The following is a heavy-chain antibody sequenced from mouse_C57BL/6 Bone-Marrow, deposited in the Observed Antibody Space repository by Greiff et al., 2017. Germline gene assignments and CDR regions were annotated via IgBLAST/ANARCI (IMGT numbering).Heavy chain of an antibody. Sequence: QVQLQQSGAELARPGASVKLSCKASGYTFTSYGISWVKQRTGQGLEWIGEIYPRSGNTYYNEKFKGKATLTADKSSSTAYMELRSLTSEDSAVXFCARRAYGSPFAYWGQGTLVTVSA. CDR3: ARRAYGSPFAY. CDR2: IYPRSGNT. J-gene: IGHJ3*01. CDR1: GYTFTSYG. D-gene: IGHD1-1*01. V-gene: IGHV1-81*01.